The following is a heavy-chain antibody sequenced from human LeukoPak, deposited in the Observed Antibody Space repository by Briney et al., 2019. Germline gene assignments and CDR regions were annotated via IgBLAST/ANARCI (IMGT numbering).Heavy chain of an antibody. CDR1: GYTFTSYY. CDR2: MNPNSGNT. D-gene: IGHD3-3*01. J-gene: IGHJ5*02. V-gene: IGHV1-8*01. CDR3: AVTPYYDFWSGYYATNWFDP. Sequence: ASVKVSCKASGYTFTSYYIHWVRQAPGQGLEWMGWMNPNSGNTGYAQKFQGRVTMTRNTSISTAYMELSSLRSEDTAVYYCAVTPYYDFWSGYYATNWFDPWGQGTLVTVSS.